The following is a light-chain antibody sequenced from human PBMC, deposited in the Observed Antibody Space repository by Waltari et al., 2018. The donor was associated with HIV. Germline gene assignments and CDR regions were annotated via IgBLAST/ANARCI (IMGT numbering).Light chain of an antibody. V-gene: IGKV1-9*01. Sequence: DIQLTQSPSFLSASVGDTVTITCRASQGIPNNVAWYQQKPGKAPKSLIYDASTLQSGVPSRFSGSGSGTEFTLTISSLQPEDFATYYCQQLNSYPFTFGPGTKVDIK. CDR3: QQLNSYPFT. CDR1: QGIPNN. CDR2: DAS. J-gene: IGKJ3*01.